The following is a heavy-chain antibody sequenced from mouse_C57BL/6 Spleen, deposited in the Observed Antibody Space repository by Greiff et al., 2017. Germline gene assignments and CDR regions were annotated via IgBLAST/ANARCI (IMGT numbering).Heavy chain of an antibody. V-gene: IGHV1-18*01. CDR3: ARGLYGSSDWYFDV. J-gene: IGHJ1*03. CDR2: INPNNGGT. CDR1: GYTFTDYN. Sequence: VQLQQSGPELVKPGASVKIPCKASGYTFTDYNMDWVKQSPGKSLEWIGDINPNNGGTIYNQKFKGKATLTVDKSSSTAYMELRSLTSEDTAVYYCARGLYGSSDWYFDVWGKGTTVTVSS. D-gene: IGHD1-1*01.